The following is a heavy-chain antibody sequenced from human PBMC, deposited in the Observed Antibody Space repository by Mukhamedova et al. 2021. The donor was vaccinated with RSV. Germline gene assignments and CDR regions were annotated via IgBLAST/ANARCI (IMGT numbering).Heavy chain of an antibody. J-gene: IGHJ4*02. V-gene: IGHV3-23*01. CDR3: AKWAPPRSTPYIW. Sequence: VSAISGSGGSTYYADSVKGRFTISRDNSKNTLFLQMNSLRAEDTAIYYCAKWAPPRSTPYIWWGQGTRVTVSP. CDR2: ISGSGGST. D-gene: IGHD2-15*01.